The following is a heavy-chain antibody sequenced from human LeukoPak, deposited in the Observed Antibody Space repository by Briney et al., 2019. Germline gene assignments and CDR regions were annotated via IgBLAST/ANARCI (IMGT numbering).Heavy chain of an antibody. V-gene: IGHV3-23*01. CDR3: AKDSAGDYDLNFDY. J-gene: IGHJ4*02. Sequence: GGSLRLSXAASGFTFSSYEMNWVRQARGRGVEWVSAISGSGGSTYYADSVKGRFTISRDNSKNTLYLQMNSLRAEDTAVYYCAKDSAGDYDLNFDYWGQGTLVTVSS. D-gene: IGHD4-17*01. CDR1: GFTFSSYE. CDR2: ISGSGGST.